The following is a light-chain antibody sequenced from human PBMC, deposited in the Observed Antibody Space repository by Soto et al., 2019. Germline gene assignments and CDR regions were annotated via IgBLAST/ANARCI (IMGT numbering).Light chain of an antibody. V-gene: IGKV3-15*01. CDR3: QPYNNWPRT. CDR1: QSVSTN. CDR2: GAS. J-gene: IGKJ1*01. Sequence: ETVLTQSPATLSMSPGEVATLSCRASQSVSTNLAWYQQKPGQAPRLLIYGASSRATGIPARFSGSGSWTHFTLTISSPQSEYCALSDCQPYNNWPRTFGQRTKVVIK.